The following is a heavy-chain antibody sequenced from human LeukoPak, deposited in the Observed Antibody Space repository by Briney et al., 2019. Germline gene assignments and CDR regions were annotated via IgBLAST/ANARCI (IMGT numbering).Heavy chain of an antibody. Sequence: SETLSLTCTVSGGSISSYYWNWIRQPPGKGLEWIGYIYTSGSTNYNPPLMSRVTMSVDTSKNHFSLNLSSVTAADTAVYYCASSYSGSYPFDYWGQGILVTVSS. V-gene: IGHV4-4*09. J-gene: IGHJ4*02. CDR3: ASSYSGSYPFDY. D-gene: IGHD1-26*01. CDR1: GGSISSYY. CDR2: IYTSGST.